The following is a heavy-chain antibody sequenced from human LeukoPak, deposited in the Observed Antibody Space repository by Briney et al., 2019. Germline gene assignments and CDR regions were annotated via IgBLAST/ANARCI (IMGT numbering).Heavy chain of an antibody. CDR1: GFTVSSSY. CDR3: ATNGYSGTYNRYFDS. Sequence: GGSLRLSCAASGFTVSSSYMSWVRQAPGKGLEWVSVIYAGGTTYYPDSVKGRFTISRDNSRNTLYLQMDSLRSEDTAVYYCATNGYSGTYNRYFDSWGQGTLVTVSS. D-gene: IGHD1-26*01. J-gene: IGHJ4*02. V-gene: IGHV3-53*05. CDR2: IYAGGTT.